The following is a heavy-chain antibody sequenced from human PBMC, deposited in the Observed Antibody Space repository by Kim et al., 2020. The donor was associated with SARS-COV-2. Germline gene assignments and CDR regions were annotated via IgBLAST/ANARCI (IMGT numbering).Heavy chain of an antibody. CDR3: ARDLIVVVQAPRYYHYYGMDV. Sequence: ASVKVSCKASGYTFTSYAMNWVRQAPGQGLEWMGWINTNTGNPTYAQGFTGRFVFSLDTSVSTAYLQISSLKAEDTAVYYCARDLIVVVQAPRYYHYYGMDVWGQGTTVTVSS. V-gene: IGHV7-4-1*02. CDR1: GYTFTSYA. CDR2: INTNTGNP. D-gene: IGHD2-2*01. J-gene: IGHJ6*02.